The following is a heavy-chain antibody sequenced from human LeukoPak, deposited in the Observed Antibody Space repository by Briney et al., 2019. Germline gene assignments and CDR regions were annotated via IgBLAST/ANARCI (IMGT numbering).Heavy chain of an antibody. J-gene: IGHJ4*02. CDR3: AKEGRSLQTY. CDR2: IKEDGTET. Sequence: GGSLRLSCAASGFMFSSNWMSWVRLAPGKGLEWVVNIKEDGTETYYVDSVKGRFTISRDNAKNSLYLQMNSLRVEDTAVYYCAKEGRSLQTYWGQGTLVTVSS. D-gene: IGHD5-24*01. V-gene: IGHV3-7*03. CDR1: GFMFSSNW.